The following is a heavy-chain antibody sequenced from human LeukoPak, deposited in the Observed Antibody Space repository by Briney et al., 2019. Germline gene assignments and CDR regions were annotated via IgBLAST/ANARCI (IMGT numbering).Heavy chain of an antibody. CDR1: GYTFTGYY. CDR2: INPNSGGT. V-gene: IGHV1-2*02. CDR3: ARGPPYGDYVDY. J-gene: IGHJ4*02. Sequence: ASVKVSCKTSGYTFTGYYMHWVRQAPGQGLEWMGWINPNSGGTNYAQNFQGRVAMTRNTSISTAYMELSSLRSEDTAVYYCARGPPYGDYVDYWGQGTLVTVSS. D-gene: IGHD4-17*01.